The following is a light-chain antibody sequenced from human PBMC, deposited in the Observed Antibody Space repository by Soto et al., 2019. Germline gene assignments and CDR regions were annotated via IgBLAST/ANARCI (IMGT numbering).Light chain of an antibody. CDR2: AAY. V-gene: IGKV1-39*01. Sequence: EIQMTHAPSSLSESVVDRVTITCRASQSISSYLNWYQTTPGKAPKLLIYAAYSLQSGAPSRFSGTGSGTDFTLTISSLQPEDLATYDCQQSYSTPQWTFGNGNKVDI. J-gene: IGKJ1*01. CDR3: QQSYSTPQWT. CDR1: QSISSY.